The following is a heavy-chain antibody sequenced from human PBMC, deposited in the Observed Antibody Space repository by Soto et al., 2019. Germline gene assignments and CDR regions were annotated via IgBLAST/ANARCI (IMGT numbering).Heavy chain of an antibody. Sequence: PWETLSLTCAVSGGSLNNGGYSWGWVRRPPGKGLEYIASIYYSGSTYYNPSLKSRVTISVDRSKNQFSLNLNSVTAADTAVYYCARVGGNTAMANWGQGTLVTVSS. CDR2: IYYSGST. CDR1: GGSLNNGGYS. V-gene: IGHV4-30-2*01. D-gene: IGHD5-18*01. J-gene: IGHJ4*02. CDR3: ARVGGNTAMAN.